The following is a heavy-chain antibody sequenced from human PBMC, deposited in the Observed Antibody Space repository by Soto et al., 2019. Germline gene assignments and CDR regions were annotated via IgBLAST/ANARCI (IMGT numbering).Heavy chain of an antibody. Sequence: QVQLQESGPGLVKPSQTLSLTCTVSGGSISSGGYYWSWIRQHPGKGLEWIGYIYYSGSTYYNPFLQSRVTISVDTSKNQFSLKLSSVTAADTAVYYCARASGIVVATSFDYWGQGTLVTVSS. CDR2: IYYSGST. CDR3: ARASGIVVATSFDY. CDR1: GGSISSGGYY. V-gene: IGHV4-31*03. D-gene: IGHD3-22*01. J-gene: IGHJ4*02.